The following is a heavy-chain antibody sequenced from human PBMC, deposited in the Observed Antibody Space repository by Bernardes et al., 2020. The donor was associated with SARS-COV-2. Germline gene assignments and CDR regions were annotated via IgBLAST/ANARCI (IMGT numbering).Heavy chain of an antibody. CDR3: TRGGLSTAAVYYYYDGRDV. Sequence: SETLSLPCSVSGGFIDTSCWSWIRQSPGPGLEWIGYIYTSGSPQYNPSLGSRVTISLDTSKNQFSLTLTSVSAADTAVYYCTRGGLSTAAVYYYYDGRDVWGKGTTVTVSS. D-gene: IGHD2-2*01. CDR2: IYTSGSP. CDR1: GGFIDTSC. J-gene: IGHJ6*04. V-gene: IGHV4-59*01.